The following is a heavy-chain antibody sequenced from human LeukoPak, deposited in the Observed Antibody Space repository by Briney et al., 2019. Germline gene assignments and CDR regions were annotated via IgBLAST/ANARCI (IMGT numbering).Heavy chain of an antibody. J-gene: IGHJ4*02. CDR1: GFTFITYT. CDR2: ISNDGSNQ. CDR3: ARVRGYCSSTTCYSDY. V-gene: IGHV3-30-3*01. D-gene: IGHD2-2*01. Sequence: GGSLRLSCAASGFTFITYTMLWVRQAPGKGLEWVAVISNDGSNQFYADSVKGRFTISRDNSKNTLHLEMNSLRAEDTAVYYCARVRGYCSSTTCYSDYWGQGTLVTVSS.